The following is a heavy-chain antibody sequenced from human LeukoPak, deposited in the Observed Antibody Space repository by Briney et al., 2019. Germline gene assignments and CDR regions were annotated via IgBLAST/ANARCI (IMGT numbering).Heavy chain of an antibody. V-gene: IGHV1-18*04. D-gene: IGHD3-10*01. J-gene: IGHJ4*02. CDR2: NSAYNGNT. Sequence: ASVKVSCKASGYTFTSYGISWVRQAPGQGLEWMGWNSAYNGNTNYAQRLQGRVTMTTDTSTSTAYMELRSLRSDDTAVYYCARDLQHNMVRGVMGPLNYWGQGTLVTVSS. CDR3: ARDLQHNMVRGVMGPLNY. CDR1: GYTFTSYG.